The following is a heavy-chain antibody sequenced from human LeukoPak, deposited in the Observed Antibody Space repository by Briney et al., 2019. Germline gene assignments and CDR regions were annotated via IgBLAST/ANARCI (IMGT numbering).Heavy chain of an antibody. J-gene: IGHJ6*02. CDR2: MNPNSGNT. V-gene: IGHV1-8*01. CDR1: GYTFTSYD. D-gene: IGHD3-10*01. Sequence: ASVKVSCKASGYTFTSYDTNWVRQATGQGLEWMGWMNPNSGNTGYAQKFQGRVTMTRNTSISTAYMELSSLRSEDTAVYYCARAMVRGVISYYYYGMDVWGQGTTVTVSS. CDR3: ARAMVRGVISYYYYGMDV.